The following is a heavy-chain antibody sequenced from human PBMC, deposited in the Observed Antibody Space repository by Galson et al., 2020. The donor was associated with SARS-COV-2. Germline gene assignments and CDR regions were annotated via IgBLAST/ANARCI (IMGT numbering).Heavy chain of an antibody. CDR3: ARYTTSSVAVDY. D-gene: IGHD6-6*01. Sequence: SETLSLTCNVSGGSISSDYWSWIRQPPAKGLEWIGFFHYDGSTNYNPSLKSRVTISVDTSKNQFSLKLTSVTAADTAVYYCARYTTSSVAVDYWGQGTLVTVSS. J-gene: IGHJ4*02. CDR1: GGSISSDY. V-gene: IGHV4-59*08. CDR2: FHYDGST.